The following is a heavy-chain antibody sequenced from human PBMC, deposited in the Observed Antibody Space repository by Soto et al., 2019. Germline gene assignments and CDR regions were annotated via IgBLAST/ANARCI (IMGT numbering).Heavy chain of an antibody. CDR2: IIPILGIA. CDR3: AREGGYYYGMDV. D-gene: IGHD3-16*01. J-gene: IGHJ6*02. V-gene: IGHV1-69*04. CDR1: GGTFSSYT. Sequence: GASVKVSCKASGGTFSSYTISWVRQAPGQGLEWMGRIIPILGIANYAQKFQGRVTITADKSTSTAYMELSSLRSEDTAVYYCAREGGYYYGMDVWGQGTTVTVSS.